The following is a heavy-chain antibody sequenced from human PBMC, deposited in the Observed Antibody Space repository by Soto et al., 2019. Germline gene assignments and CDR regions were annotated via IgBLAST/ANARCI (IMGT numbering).Heavy chain of an antibody. D-gene: IGHD5-18*01. J-gene: IGHJ4*02. V-gene: IGHV3-33*01. Sequence: GGSLRLSCAASGFTFSSYGMHWVRQAPGKGLEWVAVIWYDGSNKYYADSVKGRFTISRDNSKNTLYLQMNSLRAEDTAVYYCARGLGDTAIDYWGQGTLVTVSS. CDR2: IWYDGSNK. CDR3: ARGLGDTAIDY. CDR1: GFTFSSYG.